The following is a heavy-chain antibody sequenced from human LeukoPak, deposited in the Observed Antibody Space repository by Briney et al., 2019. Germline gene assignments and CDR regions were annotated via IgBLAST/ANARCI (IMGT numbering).Heavy chain of an antibody. J-gene: IGHJ3*02. CDR3: ARGSKWELLRKAFDI. D-gene: IGHD1-26*01. CDR2: IYHSGST. Sequence: SETLSLTCTVSGYSISSGYYWGWIRQPPGKGLEWIGSIYHSGSTYYNPSLKSRVTISVDTSKNQSSLKLSSVTAADTAVYYCARGSKWELLRKAFDIWGQGTMVTVSS. V-gene: IGHV4-38-2*02. CDR1: GYSISSGYY.